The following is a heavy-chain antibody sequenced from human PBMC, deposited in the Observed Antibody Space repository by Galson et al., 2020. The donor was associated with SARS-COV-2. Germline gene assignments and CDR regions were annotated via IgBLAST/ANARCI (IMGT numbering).Heavy chain of an antibody. J-gene: IGHJ4*02. CDR1: GGSITSSTYY. V-gene: IGHV4-39*01. CDR2: ISYSGNT. CDR3: VRPVPVVSFDY. Sequence: SETLSLTCTVSGGSITSSTYYWGWIRQPPGKGLEWIGSISYSGNTYYNPSLNSRVTISLDTSKNQFSLRLSSVTAADTAIYYCVRPVPVVSFDYWGQGTLVNVSS. D-gene: IGHD2-2*01.